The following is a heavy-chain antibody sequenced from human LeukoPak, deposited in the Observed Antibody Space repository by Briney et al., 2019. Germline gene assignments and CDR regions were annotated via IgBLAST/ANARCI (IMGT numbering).Heavy chain of an antibody. CDR3: ARRLRGYSGYDQYYFDY. CDR2: INPNSGGT. CDR1: GGTFSSYA. D-gene: IGHD5-12*01. V-gene: IGHV1-2*02. J-gene: IGHJ4*02. Sequence: ASVKVSCKASGGTFSSYAISWVRQAPGQGLEWMGWINPNSGGTNYAQKFQGRVTMTRDTSISTAYMELSRLRSDDTAVYYCARRLRGYSGYDQYYFDYWGQGTLVTVSS.